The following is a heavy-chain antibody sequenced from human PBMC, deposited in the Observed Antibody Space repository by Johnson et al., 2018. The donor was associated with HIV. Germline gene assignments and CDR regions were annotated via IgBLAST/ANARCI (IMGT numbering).Heavy chain of an antibody. CDR3: AGEVEEEGHDAFEI. Sequence: VQLVESGGGLVQPGGSLRLSCAASGFTFSSYAMHWVRQAPGKGLEYVSAITSNGDSPYYANSVKGRFTISRDNSKNKLYLQMGSLRAEDMAVYYCAGEVEEEGHDAFEIWCQGTMVTVSS. CDR1: GFTFSSYA. CDR2: ITSNGDSP. D-gene: IGHD1-1*01. V-gene: IGHV3-64*01. J-gene: IGHJ3*02.